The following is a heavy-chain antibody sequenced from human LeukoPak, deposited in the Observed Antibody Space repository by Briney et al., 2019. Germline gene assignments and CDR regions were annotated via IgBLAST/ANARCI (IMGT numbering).Heavy chain of an antibody. CDR2: ISSSGSTI. Sequence: QTGGSLRLSCAASGFTFSSYSMNWVRQAPGKGLEWVSYISSSGSTIYYADSVKGRFTISRGNAKNTLYLQMNSLRAEDTAVYYCARGSSPDYWGQGTLVTVSS. D-gene: IGHD6-13*01. V-gene: IGHV3-48*04. CDR1: GFTFSSYS. J-gene: IGHJ4*02. CDR3: ARGSSPDY.